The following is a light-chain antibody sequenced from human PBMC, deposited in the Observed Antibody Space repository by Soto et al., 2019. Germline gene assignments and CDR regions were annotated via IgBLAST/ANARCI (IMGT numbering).Light chain of an antibody. Sequence: DIQITQSPSTLSASVGDRVTITCRASQSITSWLAWYQQKPGKAPNLLIYDASSLQSGVPSRFSGSGSGTEFTLTISRLQPDDSATYYCQKYNSHDDIAFGRGTKVDIK. CDR2: DAS. CDR3: QKYNSHDDIA. CDR1: QSITSW. J-gene: IGKJ4*01. V-gene: IGKV1-5*01.